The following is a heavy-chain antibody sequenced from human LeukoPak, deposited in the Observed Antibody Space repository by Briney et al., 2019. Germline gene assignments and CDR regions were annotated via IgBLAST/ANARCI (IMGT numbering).Heavy chain of an antibody. CDR3: AELGITMIGGV. Sequence: PWGSLRLSSAASGFTFSSYEMNWVRQGPGKGLEWVSYISSSGSTIYYADSVKGRFTISRDNAKNSLYLQMNSLRAEDTAVYYCAELGITMIGGVWGKGTTVTISS. J-gene: IGHJ6*04. V-gene: IGHV3-48*03. CDR1: GFTFSSYE. CDR2: ISSSGSTI. D-gene: IGHD3-10*02.